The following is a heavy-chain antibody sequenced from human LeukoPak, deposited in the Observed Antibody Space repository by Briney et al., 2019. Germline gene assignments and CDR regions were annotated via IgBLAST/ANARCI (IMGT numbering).Heavy chain of an antibody. CDR3: ARNNTRTVGRGSSRRRANAFDI. D-gene: IGHD6-13*01. Sequence: PSETLSLTCAVSGSSISSGYYWGWIRQPPGKGLEWIGSIYHSGSTYYNPSLRSRVTISVDTSKNQFSLKLSSVTAADTAVYYCARNNTRTVGRGSSRRRANAFDIWGQGTMVTVSS. CDR1: GSSISSGYY. CDR2: IYHSGST. J-gene: IGHJ3*02. V-gene: IGHV4-38-2*01.